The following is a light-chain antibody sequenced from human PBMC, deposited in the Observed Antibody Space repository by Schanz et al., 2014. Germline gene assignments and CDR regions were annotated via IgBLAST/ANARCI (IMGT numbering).Light chain of an antibody. CDR3: QQYDNWPPWT. V-gene: IGKV3-15*01. Sequence: VVVTQTPATLSVSPGGTATLSCRASQSVSTNVAWYQQRLGQAPRLLIFGASTRAADVPGRFSGSGSGTDFTLTITSLQSEDFAVYYCQQYDNWPPWTFGQGTKVEIK. CDR2: GAS. CDR1: QSVSTN. J-gene: IGKJ1*01.